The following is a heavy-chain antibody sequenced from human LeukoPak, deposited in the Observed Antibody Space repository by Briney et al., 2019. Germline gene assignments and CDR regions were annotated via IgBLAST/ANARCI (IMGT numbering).Heavy chain of an antibody. V-gene: IGHV4-34*01. CDR3: ALTRDAFAI. Sequence: SETLSLTCAVYGGSFNSYFWNWIRQPPGKGLEWIGGVSHSGAITYSPSLKSRVTMSVDTSKSQLSLKLRSVTAADTAVYYCALTRDAFAIWGQGTLVTVSS. CDR2: VSHSGAI. J-gene: IGHJ3*02. CDR1: GGSFNSYF.